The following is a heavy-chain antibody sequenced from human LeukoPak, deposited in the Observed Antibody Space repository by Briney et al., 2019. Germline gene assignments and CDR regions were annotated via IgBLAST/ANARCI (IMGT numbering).Heavy chain of an antibody. CDR3: TRPWRTGAPDY. V-gene: IGHV3-20*04. D-gene: IGHD3/OR15-3a*01. CDR1: GFTFDDYG. CDR2: INWNGDST. J-gene: IGHJ4*02. Sequence: GRSLRLSCAASGFTFDDYGMSWVRQPPGRGLEWVSTINWNGDSTDYADSVKGRFTISRDNGKKSLYLQMNSLRAEDTAFYYCTRPWRTGAPDYWGQGTLVTVSS.